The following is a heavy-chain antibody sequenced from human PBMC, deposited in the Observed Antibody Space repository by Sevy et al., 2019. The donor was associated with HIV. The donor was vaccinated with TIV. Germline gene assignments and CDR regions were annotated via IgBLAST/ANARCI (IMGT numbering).Heavy chain of an antibody. CDR3: ARGPHYYYDSSSFFEY. Sequence: GGSLRLSCTASGFTFSSYEMNWVRQAPGKGLEWVSSIISSGDTIYYADSAKGRFTVSRDNAKNSLFLQMNSLRAEDTAIYYCARGPHYYYDSSSFFEYWGQGTLVTVSS. CDR2: IISSGDTI. CDR1: GFTFSSYE. V-gene: IGHV3-48*03. J-gene: IGHJ4*02. D-gene: IGHD3-22*01.